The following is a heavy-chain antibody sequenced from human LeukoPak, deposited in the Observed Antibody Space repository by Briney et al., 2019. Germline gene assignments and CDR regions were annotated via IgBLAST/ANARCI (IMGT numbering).Heavy chain of an antibody. Sequence: SETLSLTCTVSGDSIISNIYWWDWVRLPPGKGLEWIGATFYTGRTFYSPSLKSRVTISVDTSKNQFSLDQSSATAADTAVYYCARRRHNFDFYDVWGQGTRVTVSS. J-gene: IGHJ3*01. CDR1: GDSIISNIYW. CDR3: ARRRHNFDFYDV. V-gene: IGHV4-39*01. CDR2: TFYTGRT. D-gene: IGHD3/OR15-3a*01.